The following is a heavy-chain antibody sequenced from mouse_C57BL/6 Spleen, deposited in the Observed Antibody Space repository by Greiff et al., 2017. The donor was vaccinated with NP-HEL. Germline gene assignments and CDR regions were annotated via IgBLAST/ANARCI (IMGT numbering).Heavy chain of an antibody. Sequence: VQLQQSGPELVKPGASVKISCKASGYTFPDYYMNWVKQSHGKSLEWIGDINPNNGGTSYNQKFKGKATLTVDKSSSTAYMELRSLTSEDSAVEYCAIYYGSSYDGRDYFFQGTSVTVSS. CDR2: INPNNGGT. V-gene: IGHV1-26*01. CDR3: AIYYGSSYDGRDY. J-gene: IGHJ4*01. CDR1: GYTFPDYY. D-gene: IGHD1-1*01.